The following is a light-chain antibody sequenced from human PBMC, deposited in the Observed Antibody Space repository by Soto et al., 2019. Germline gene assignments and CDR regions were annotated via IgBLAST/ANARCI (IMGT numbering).Light chain of an antibody. V-gene: IGKV3-11*01. CDR1: QSIETY. CDR3: QQRSVWVT. J-gene: IGKJ4*01. Sequence: EIVLTQSPATMSLSPGERATLSCRASQSIETYLAWYQQKPGQAPRLLIYDASNRATGIPARFSGSGSGTDFTLTISSLEAEDFAVYYCQQRSVWVTFGGGTRVEIK. CDR2: DAS.